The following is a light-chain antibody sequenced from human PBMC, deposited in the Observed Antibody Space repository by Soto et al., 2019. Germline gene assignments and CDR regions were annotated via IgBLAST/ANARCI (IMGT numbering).Light chain of an antibody. CDR3: RQLYNWPLT. CDR1: QSISNS. Sequence: TVLTQSPATLSLSPGERATLSRKASQSISNSLGWFQQKPGQAPRLLIDDASNRATGIPARFTGSGSGSDFTLTISSLEPEDFGIYYCRQLYNWPLTFGGGTKVEIK. V-gene: IGKV3-11*01. CDR2: DAS. J-gene: IGKJ4*01.